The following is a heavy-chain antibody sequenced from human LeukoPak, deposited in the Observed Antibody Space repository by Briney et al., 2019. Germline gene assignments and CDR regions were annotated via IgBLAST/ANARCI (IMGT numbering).Heavy chain of an antibody. V-gene: IGHV3-21*01. CDR3: ASSIAARPFHFDY. D-gene: IGHD6-6*01. J-gene: IGHJ4*02. CDR2: ISSSSSYI. Sequence: PGGSLRLSCAASGFIFSNYNMNWVRQAPGKGLEWVSSISSSSSYIYYADSVKGRFTISRDNAKNSLYLQMNSLRAEDTAVYYCASSIAARPFHFDYWGQGTLVTVSS. CDR1: GFIFSNYN.